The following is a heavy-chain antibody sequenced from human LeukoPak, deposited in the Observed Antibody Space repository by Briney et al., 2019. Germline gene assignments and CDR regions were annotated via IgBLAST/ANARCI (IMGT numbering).Heavy chain of an antibody. J-gene: IGHJ4*02. CDR3: ANSITMVRDFDY. D-gene: IGHD3-10*01. CDR2: IYYSGST. Sequence: SETLSLTCAVYGGSFSGYYWGWIRQPPGKGLEWIGSIYYSGSTYYNPSLKSRVTISVDTSKNQFSLKLSSVTAADTAVYYCANSITMVRDFDYWGQGTLVTVSS. V-gene: IGHV4-34*01. CDR1: GGSFSGYY.